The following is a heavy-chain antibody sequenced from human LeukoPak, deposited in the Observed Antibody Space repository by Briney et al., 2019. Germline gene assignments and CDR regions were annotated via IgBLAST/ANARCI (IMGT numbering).Heavy chain of an antibody. D-gene: IGHD5-18*01. Sequence: GGSLRLSCAASGFTFRSHDMSWVRQAPGKGLEWVSGISASGGSTFYADSVKGRFTISRDNSKNTLYLQMNSLRAEDTAVYYCARGYLDAFDIWGQGTMVTVSS. CDR3: ARGYLDAFDI. J-gene: IGHJ3*02. CDR2: ISASGGST. V-gene: IGHV3-23*01. CDR1: GFTFRSHD.